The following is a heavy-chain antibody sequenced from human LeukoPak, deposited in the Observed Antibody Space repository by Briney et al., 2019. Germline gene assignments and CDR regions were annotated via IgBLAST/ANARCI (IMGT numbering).Heavy chain of an antibody. CDR1: GFTFGDYA. D-gene: IGHD3-22*01. V-gene: IGHV3-49*03. Sequence: GRSLRLSCTASGFTFGDYAMSWFRQAPGKGLEWVGFIRSKAYGGTTEYAASVKGRFTISRDDSKSIAYLQMNSLKTEDTAVYYCTRLYYYDSSGSPRALDAFDIWGQGTMVTVSS. J-gene: IGHJ3*02. CDR2: IRSKAYGGTT. CDR3: TRLYYYDSSGSPRALDAFDI.